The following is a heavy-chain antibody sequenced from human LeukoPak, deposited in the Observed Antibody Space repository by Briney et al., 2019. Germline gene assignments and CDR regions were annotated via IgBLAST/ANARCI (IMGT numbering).Heavy chain of an antibody. V-gene: IGHV4-34*01. J-gene: IGHJ4*02. Sequence: GSLRLSCAASGFTFTRYSMHWIRQPPGMGLEWIGEINHRGGTGYNPSLKSRVTMSVDTSKNVFSLKLTSVTAADTAVYYCARAYYYDSSAAIDYWGQGILVTVSS. CDR2: INHRGGT. CDR1: GFTFTRYS. D-gene: IGHD3-22*01. CDR3: ARAYYYDSSAAIDY.